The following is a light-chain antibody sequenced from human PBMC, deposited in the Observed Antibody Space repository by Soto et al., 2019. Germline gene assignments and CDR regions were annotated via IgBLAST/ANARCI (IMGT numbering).Light chain of an antibody. J-gene: IGKJ5*01. Sequence: ESGLTQWPATLSWKRVERGSLSCRASPSVTNYLAWYQQKPGQAPRLLIYGAFNRATGIPARFSGSGSGTDFTLTISSLEPEDFAVYSCQQRNIWPPVTFGQGTRLEIK. V-gene: IGKV3-11*01. CDR3: QQRNIWPPVT. CDR1: PSVTNY. CDR2: GAF.